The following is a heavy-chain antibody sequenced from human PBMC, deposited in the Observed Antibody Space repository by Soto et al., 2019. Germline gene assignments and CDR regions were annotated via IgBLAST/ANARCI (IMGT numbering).Heavy chain of an antibody. CDR1: GGTFSSHT. CDR3: ARPDFGDYWYFDL. J-gene: IGHJ2*01. D-gene: IGHD4-17*01. Sequence: QDQLVQSGAEVKKPGSSVKVSCKASGGTFSSHTFSWVRQAPEQGLEWMGRIIPAVGTATYARKFQGRVTITADESATTVYMELNSLRSEDTAVYYCARPDFGDYWYFDLWGSGTLVTVSS. CDR2: IIPAVGTA. V-gene: IGHV1-69*08.